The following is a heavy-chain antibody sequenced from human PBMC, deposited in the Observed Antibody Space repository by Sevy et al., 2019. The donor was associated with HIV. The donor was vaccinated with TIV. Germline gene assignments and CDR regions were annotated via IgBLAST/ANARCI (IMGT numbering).Heavy chain of an antibody. CDR3: AKIKRGYSYGSPYFDY. V-gene: IGHV3-9*01. D-gene: IGHD5-18*01. Sequence: GGSLRLSCAASGFTFEDFALHWFRQAPGKGLEWVSGFSWNSGSMGYADSVKARLTISRDNAKNSLYLQMNSLRAEDTALYYCAKIKRGYSYGSPYFDYWGQGTLVTVSS. CDR2: FSWNSGSM. J-gene: IGHJ4*02. CDR1: GFTFEDFA.